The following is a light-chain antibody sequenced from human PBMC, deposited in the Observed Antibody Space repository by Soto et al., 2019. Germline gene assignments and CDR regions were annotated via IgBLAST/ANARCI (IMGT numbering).Light chain of an antibody. Sequence: QSALTQPPSASGSPGQSVAISCTGTSSDVGGYNYVSWYQQHPGKAPKLMIYEANKRPSGVPDRFSGSKSGNTASLTVSGLQAEDEADYYCSSYAGSSNVFGTGTKGTVL. CDR3: SSYAGSSNV. V-gene: IGLV2-8*01. CDR1: SSDVGGYNY. CDR2: EAN. J-gene: IGLJ1*01.